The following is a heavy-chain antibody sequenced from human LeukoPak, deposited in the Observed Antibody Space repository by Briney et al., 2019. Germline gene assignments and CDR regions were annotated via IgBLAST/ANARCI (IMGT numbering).Heavy chain of an antibody. J-gene: IGHJ5*02. CDR1: GGSISSYY. D-gene: IGHD6-19*01. Sequence: SETLSLTCTVSGGSISSYYWSWIRQPPGKGLEWIGYIYYSGSTNYNLSLKSRVTISVDASKNQFSLKLSSVTAADTAVYYCARSYSSGWYGRGNWLDPWGQGTLVTVSS. V-gene: IGHV4-59*01. CDR3: ARSYSSGWYGRGNWLDP. CDR2: IYYSGST.